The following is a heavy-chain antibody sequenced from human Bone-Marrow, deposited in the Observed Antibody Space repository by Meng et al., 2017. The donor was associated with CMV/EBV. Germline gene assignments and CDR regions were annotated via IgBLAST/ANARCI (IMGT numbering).Heavy chain of an antibody. J-gene: IGHJ3*02. Sequence: SCTVSGGSISSSSYYWGWIRQPPGKGLEWIGSIYYSGSTYYNPSLKSRVTISVDTSKNQFSLKLSSVTAADTAVYYCARGRVPRELLRNAFDIWGQGTMVTVSS. CDR3: ARGRVPRELLRNAFDI. V-gene: IGHV4-39*07. D-gene: IGHD1-26*01. CDR2: IYYSGST. CDR1: GGSISSSSYY.